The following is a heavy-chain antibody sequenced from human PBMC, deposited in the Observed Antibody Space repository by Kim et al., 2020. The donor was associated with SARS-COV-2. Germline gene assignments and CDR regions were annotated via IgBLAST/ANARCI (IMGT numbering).Heavy chain of an antibody. D-gene: IGHD2-2*01. CDR1: GFTFSSSA. CDR3: AKNVHITSVTFLRYFDL. V-gene: IGHV3-23*01. CDR2: IFGSGHGT. J-gene: IGHJ2*01. Sequence: GGSLRLSCVASGFTFSSSAMTWVRQAPGKGLEWVSTIFGSGHGTYYADSVKGRFVVSRDNSKNTLYLQMNNLRGDDTAIYYCAKNVHITSVTFLRYFDLWRRGSAVTVSS.